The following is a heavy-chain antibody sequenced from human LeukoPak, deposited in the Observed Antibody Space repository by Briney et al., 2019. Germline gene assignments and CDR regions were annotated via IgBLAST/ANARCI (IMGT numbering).Heavy chain of an antibody. Sequence: SETLSLTCTVSGGSISSYYWSWIRQPAGKGLEWIGRIYTSGSTNYNPSLESRVTMSVDKSKNQFSLRLSSATAADTAVYYCARDRWNDEDDAFDIWGQGTMVTVSS. CDR1: GGSISSYY. J-gene: IGHJ3*02. CDR3: ARDRWNDEDDAFDI. V-gene: IGHV4-4*07. CDR2: IYTSGST. D-gene: IGHD1-1*01.